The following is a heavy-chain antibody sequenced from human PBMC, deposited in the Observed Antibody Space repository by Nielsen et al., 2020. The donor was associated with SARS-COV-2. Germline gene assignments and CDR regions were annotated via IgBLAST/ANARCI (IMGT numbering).Heavy chain of an antibody. J-gene: IGHJ2*01. CDR2: ISYDGSNK. CDR1: GFTFDDYG. V-gene: IGHV3-30*18. D-gene: IGHD5-24*01. CDR3: AKDRGYNDWYFDL. Sequence: GGSLRLSCAASGFTFDDYGMHWVRQAPGKGLEWVAVISYDGSNKYYADSVKGRFTISRDNSKNTLYLQMNSLRAEDTAVYYCAKDRGYNDWYFDLWGRGTLVTVSS.